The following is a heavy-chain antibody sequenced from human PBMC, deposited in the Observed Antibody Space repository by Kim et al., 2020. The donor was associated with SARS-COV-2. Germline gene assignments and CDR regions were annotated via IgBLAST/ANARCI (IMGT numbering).Heavy chain of an antibody. CDR1: GFTVSSNY. CDR3: ARDSGNYRRPYWHFDL. Sequence: GGSLRLSCAASGFTVSSNYMSWVRQAPGKGLEWVSVIYSGGSTYYADSVKGRFTISRDNSTNTLYVQMNSLRAEDTAVYYCARDSGNYRRPYWHFDLWGRGTLVTVSS. D-gene: IGHD1-26*01. V-gene: IGHV3-66*01. J-gene: IGHJ2*01. CDR2: IYSGGST.